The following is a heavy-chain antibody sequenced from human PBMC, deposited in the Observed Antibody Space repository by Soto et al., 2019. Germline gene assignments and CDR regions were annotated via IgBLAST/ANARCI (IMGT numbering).Heavy chain of an antibody. CDR1: GGSISSSSYY. J-gene: IGHJ3*02. Sequence: PSETLSLTCTVSGGSISSSSYYWGWIRQPPGKGLEWIGSIYYSGSTYYNPSLKSRVTISVDTSKNQFSLKLSSVTAADTAVYYCARHLRRYFDWPQNGFDIWGQGTMVTVSS. CDR3: ARHLRRYFDWPQNGFDI. CDR2: IYYSGST. V-gene: IGHV4-39*01. D-gene: IGHD3-9*01.